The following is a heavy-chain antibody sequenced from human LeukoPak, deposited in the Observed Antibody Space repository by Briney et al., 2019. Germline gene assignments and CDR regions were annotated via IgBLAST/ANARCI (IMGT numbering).Heavy chain of an antibody. V-gene: IGHV4-59*01. Sequence: PSETLSLTCTVSGGSISSYYWSWIRQPPGKGLEWIGYIYYSGSTNYNPSLKSRVTISVDTSKNQFSLKLSSVTAADTAVYYCARDIETLYGDYYFDYWGQGTLVTVSS. CDR3: ARDIETLYGDYYFDY. D-gene: IGHD4-17*01. J-gene: IGHJ4*02. CDR2: IYYSGST. CDR1: GGSISSYY.